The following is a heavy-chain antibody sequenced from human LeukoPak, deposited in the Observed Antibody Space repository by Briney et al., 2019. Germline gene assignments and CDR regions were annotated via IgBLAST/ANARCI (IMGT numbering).Heavy chain of an antibody. Sequence: GGSLRLSCAASGFTFSSYSMSWVRQAPGKGLEWVSSISGSGGRIDYAASVKGRFTISRDNSKNTLSLQMNSLTAEDTAVYYCAKNPRLEGWIYFDSWGQGILVTVSS. CDR3: AKNPRLEGWIYFDS. V-gene: IGHV3-23*01. CDR2: ISGSGGRI. D-gene: IGHD1-1*01. CDR1: GFTFSSYS. J-gene: IGHJ4*02.